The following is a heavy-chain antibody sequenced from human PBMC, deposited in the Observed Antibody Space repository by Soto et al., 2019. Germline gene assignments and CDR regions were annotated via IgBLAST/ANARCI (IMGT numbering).Heavy chain of an antibody. J-gene: IGHJ5*02. CDR3: AKGLNIPFDP. V-gene: IGHV3-23*01. D-gene: IGHD2-21*01. CDR2: ISGNGGDT. Sequence: EVQLLESGGGLVQPGGSLRLSCAASGFTFNSYAMSWVRQAPGKGLEWVSSISGNGGDTYYEDSVKGRFTVSRDNSKNTLYLQMNSVRAEDTAIYYCAKGLNIPFDPWGQGTLVTVSS. CDR1: GFTFNSYA.